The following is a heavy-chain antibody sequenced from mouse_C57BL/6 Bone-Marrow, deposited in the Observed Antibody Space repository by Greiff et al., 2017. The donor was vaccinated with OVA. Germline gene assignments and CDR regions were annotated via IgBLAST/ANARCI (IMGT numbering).Heavy chain of an antibody. CDR1: GFTFTDYY. Sequence: VQLKESGGGLVQPGGSLSLSCAASGFTFTDYYMSWVRQPPGKALEWLGFIRNKANGYTTEYSASVKGRFTISRDNSQSILYLQMNALRAEDSAAYYCARIYGDFDYWGQGPTLTVSS. CDR3: ARIYGDFDY. D-gene: IGHD1-1*01. J-gene: IGHJ2*01. V-gene: IGHV7-3*01. CDR2: IRNKANGYTT.